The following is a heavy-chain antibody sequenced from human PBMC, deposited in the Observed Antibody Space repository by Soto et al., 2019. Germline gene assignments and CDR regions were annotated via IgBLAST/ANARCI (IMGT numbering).Heavy chain of an antibody. J-gene: IGHJ4*02. CDR3: AHAGDFDLLSFDR. V-gene: IGHV2-5*08. Sequence: QITLKESGPPLVRPAQTLTLTCAFSGFSLTTTRMRVAWIRQPPGKALEWLALIYWDDDKRYSPSLKNRLTVSKDTSTNRVVLTITNISPDDTGTYFCAHAGDFDLLSFDRWGPGTLFTVSS. CDR2: IYWDDDK. D-gene: IGHD2-15*01. CDR1: GFSLTTTRMR.